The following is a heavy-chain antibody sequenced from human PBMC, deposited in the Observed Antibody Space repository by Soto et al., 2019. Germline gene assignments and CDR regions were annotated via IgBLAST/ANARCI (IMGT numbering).Heavy chain of an antibody. Sequence: SETLSLTCAVSGGSISSGGYSWSWIRQPPGKGLEWIGYIYHSGSTYYNPSLKSRVTISVDRSKNQFSLKLSSVTAADTAVYYCAILRIFGVVIYNGFDSSGQGTLVTVSA. V-gene: IGHV4-30-2*01. CDR1: GGSISSGGYS. CDR2: IYHSGST. J-gene: IGHJ5*01. CDR3: AILRIFGVVIYNGFDS. D-gene: IGHD3-3*01.